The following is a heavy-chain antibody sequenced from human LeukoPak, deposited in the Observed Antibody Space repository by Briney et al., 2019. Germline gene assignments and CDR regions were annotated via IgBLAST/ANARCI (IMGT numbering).Heavy chain of an antibody. CDR1: GFTFSTYG. V-gene: IGHV3-23*01. CDR3: VQDWAWGAFGY. J-gene: IGHJ4*02. Sequence: GGSLRLSCAASGFTFSTYGMNWVRQAPGKGLEWVSGITPDAGRTYYADSVKGRFTIYRGNSKNTVYLQMNSLGAEDTAVYYCVQDWAWGAFGYWGQGTLVTVSS. CDR2: ITPDAGRT. D-gene: IGHD7-27*01.